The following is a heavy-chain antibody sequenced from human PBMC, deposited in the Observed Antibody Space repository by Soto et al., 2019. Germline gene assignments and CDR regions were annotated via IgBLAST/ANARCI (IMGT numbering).Heavy chain of an antibody. D-gene: IGHD6-19*01. CDR2: ISYDGSNK. V-gene: IGHV3-30-3*01. CDR3: ARGDSSGPSGYFDY. J-gene: IGHJ4*02. CDR1: GFTFSSYA. Sequence: QVQLVESGGGVVQPGRSLRLSCAASGFTFSSYAMHWVRKAPGKGLEWVAVISYDGSNKYYADSVKGRFTISRDNSKNTLYLQMNSLRAEDTAVYYCARGDSSGPSGYFDYWGQGTLVTVSS.